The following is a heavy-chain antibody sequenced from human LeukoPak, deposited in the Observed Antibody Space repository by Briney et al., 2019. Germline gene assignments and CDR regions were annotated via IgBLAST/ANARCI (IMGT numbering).Heavy chain of an antibody. Sequence: PGGSLRLSCAASGFTFSDYYMSWIRQAPGKGLEWVSYISSSGSTIYYADSVKGRFTISRDNAKNSLYLQMNSLRAEDTAVYYCARDSAYYYDSSGYYPPKDLDYWGQGTLVTVSS. J-gene: IGHJ4*02. CDR1: GFTFSDYY. V-gene: IGHV3-11*04. CDR3: ARDSAYYYDSSGYYPPKDLDY. D-gene: IGHD3-22*01. CDR2: ISSSGSTI.